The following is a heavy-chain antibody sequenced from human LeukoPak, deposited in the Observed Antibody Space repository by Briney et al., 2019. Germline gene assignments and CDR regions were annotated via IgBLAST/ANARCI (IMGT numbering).Heavy chain of an antibody. CDR2: LVYDERS. J-gene: IGHJ4*02. CDR3: ARDLSAAFAF. D-gene: IGHD6-19*01. Sequence: GGSLRLSCAASGFPFSSYGMHWVRQAPGKGLEWVARLVYDERSDYANSVKGRFSISRDNSKNTLFLDMSDLRVEDTAVYYCARDLSAAFAFWGQGVLVTVSS. CDR1: GFPFSSYG. V-gene: IGHV3-33*01.